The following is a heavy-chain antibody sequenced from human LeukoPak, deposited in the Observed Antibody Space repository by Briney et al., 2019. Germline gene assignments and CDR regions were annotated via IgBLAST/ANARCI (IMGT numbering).Heavy chain of an antibody. CDR2: INPSGGST. V-gene: IGHV1-46*01. D-gene: IGHD5-18*01. J-gene: IGHJ6*03. CDR3: ARGLQLWPDYYYYYMDV. CDR1: GYTFTSYY. Sequence: ASVKVSCKASGYTFTSYYMHWVRQAPGQGLEWMGIINPSGGSTSYAQKFQGRVTMTRDTSTSTVYMELSSLRSEDTAVYYCARGLQLWPDYYYYYMDVWGKGTTVTVS.